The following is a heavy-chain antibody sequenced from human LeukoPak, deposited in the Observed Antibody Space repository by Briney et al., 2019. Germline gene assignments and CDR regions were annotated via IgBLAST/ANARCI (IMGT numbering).Heavy chain of an antibody. J-gene: IGHJ4*02. CDR2: IYSGGST. V-gene: IGHV3-66*01. D-gene: IGHD6-13*01. CDR3: AREAPGSSSWYDV. Sequence: PGGSLRLSCAASGFTVSSNYVSWVRQAPGKGLEWVSVIYSGGSTYYADSVKGRFTISRDNSKNTLYLQMNSLRAEDTAVYYCAREAPGSSSWYDVWCQGTLVTVSS. CDR1: GFTVSSNY.